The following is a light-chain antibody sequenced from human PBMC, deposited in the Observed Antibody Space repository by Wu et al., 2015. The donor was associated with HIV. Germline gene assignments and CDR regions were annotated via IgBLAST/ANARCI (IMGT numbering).Light chain of an antibody. CDR2: SSS. J-gene: IGKJ4*01. CDR1: RSVPSSY. V-gene: IGKV3-20*01. Sequence: EIVLTQSPASLSLSPGERATLSCRASRSVPSSYVAWYQQKPGQAPRLVIYSSSVRATGIPDRFSASGSGTDFTLTVSRLEPEDFAVYFCQQYGSSPLTFGGGTRVEIK. CDR3: QQYGSSPLT.